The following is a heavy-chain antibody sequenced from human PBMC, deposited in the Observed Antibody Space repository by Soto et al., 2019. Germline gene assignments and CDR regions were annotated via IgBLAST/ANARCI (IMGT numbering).Heavy chain of an antibody. D-gene: IGHD3-9*01. V-gene: IGHV5-51*01. CDR3: ARLPYDILTLSARWSDP. CDR2: IYPGDSDT. J-gene: IGHJ5*02. CDR1: GYSFTTYW. Sequence: PGESLKISCKASGYSFTTYWIGWVRQMPGKGQEWMGIIYPGDSDTRYSPSFQGQVTISADKSINTAYLQWSSLKASDTAMYYCARLPYDILTLSARWSDPWGQGTLVTVSS.